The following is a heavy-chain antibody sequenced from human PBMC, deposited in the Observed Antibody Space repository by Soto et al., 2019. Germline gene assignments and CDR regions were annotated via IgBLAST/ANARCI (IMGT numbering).Heavy chain of an antibody. CDR2: ISTSGGST. CDR3: AKSPYSSSAPVGDY. D-gene: IGHD6-13*01. CDR1: DFTFSSYA. J-gene: IGHJ4*02. V-gene: IGHV3-23*01. Sequence: EVQLLESGGGLVQPGGSLRLSCAASDFTFSSYAMTWVRQAPGKGLEWVSTISTSGGSTYYADSVKGRFTISRDNSKNTLYLQMNSLRAEDTAVYYCAKSPYSSSAPVGDYWGQGTLVTVSS.